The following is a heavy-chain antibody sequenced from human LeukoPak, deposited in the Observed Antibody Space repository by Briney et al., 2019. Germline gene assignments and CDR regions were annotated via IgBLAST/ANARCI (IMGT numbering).Heavy chain of an antibody. CDR2: FWYDGANK. CDR1: GFSLRSCG. Sequence: PGGSLRLSCVASGFSLRSCGMHWVRQAPGKGLEWVAIFWYDGANKNYVDSAKGRFTISSDYSRNTLFLQMDGLRAEDTGVYYCARVAETYSYCMDVWGGGTTVTVSS. V-gene: IGHV3-33*02. D-gene: IGHD5-24*01. CDR3: ARVAETYSYCMDV. J-gene: IGHJ6*03.